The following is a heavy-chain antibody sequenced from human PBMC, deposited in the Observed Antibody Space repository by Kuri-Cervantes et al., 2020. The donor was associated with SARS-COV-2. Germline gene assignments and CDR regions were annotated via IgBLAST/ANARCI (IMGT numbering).Heavy chain of an antibody. CDR2: INHSGST. CDR3: ARHSPPRITMVRGVITTYFDY. V-gene: IGHV4-34*01. J-gene: IGHJ4*02. CDR1: GGSFSGYY. Sequence: SQTLSLTCAVYGGSFSGYYWCWIRQPPGKGLEWIGEINHSGSTNYNPSLKSRVTISVDTSKNQFSLKLSSVTAADTAVYYCARHSPPRITMVRGVITTYFDYWGQGTLVTVSS. D-gene: IGHD3-10*01.